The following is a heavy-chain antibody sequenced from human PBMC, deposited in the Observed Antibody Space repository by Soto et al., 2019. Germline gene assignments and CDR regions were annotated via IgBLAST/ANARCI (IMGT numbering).Heavy chain of an antibody. D-gene: IGHD2-15*01. CDR2: MNPNSGNT. V-gene: IGHV1-8*01. CDR3: ARGGVGYCSGGSRYSGFDY. J-gene: IGHJ4*02. Sequence: ASVKVSCKASGYTFTSYDINWVRQATGQGLEWMGWMNPNSGNTGYAQKFQGRVTMTRNTSISTAYMELSSLRSEDTAVYYCARGGVGYCSGGSRYSGFDYWGQGTLVTVSS. CDR1: GYTFTSYD.